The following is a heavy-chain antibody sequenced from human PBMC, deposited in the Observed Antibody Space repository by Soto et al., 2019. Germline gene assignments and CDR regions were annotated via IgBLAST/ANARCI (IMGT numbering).Heavy chain of an antibody. CDR2: ISAYNGNT. V-gene: IGHV1-18*01. CDR3: ARLYGVVIGSYYYYYYMDV. J-gene: IGHJ6*03. Sequence: WMGWISAYNGNTNYAQMLQGRVTMTTDTSTSTAYMELRSLRSDDTAVYYCARLYGVVIGSYYYYYYMDVWGKGTTVTV. D-gene: IGHD3-3*01.